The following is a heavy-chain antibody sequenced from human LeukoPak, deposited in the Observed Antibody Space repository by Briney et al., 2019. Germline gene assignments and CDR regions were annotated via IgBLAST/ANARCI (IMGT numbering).Heavy chain of an antibody. D-gene: IGHD3-22*01. CDR2: ISYDGSNK. CDR3: AKGIRGYYDSSGQP. V-gene: IGHV3-30*18. J-gene: IGHJ4*02. CDR1: GFTFSSYG. Sequence: TGGSLRLSCAASGFTFSSYGMHWVRQAPGKGLEWVAVISYDGSNKYYADSVKGRFTISRDNSKNTLYLQMNSLRAEDTAVYYCAKGIRGYYDSSGQPWGQGTLVTVSS.